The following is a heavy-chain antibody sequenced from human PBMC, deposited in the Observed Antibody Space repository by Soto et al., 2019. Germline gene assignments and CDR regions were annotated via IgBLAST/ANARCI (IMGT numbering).Heavy chain of an antibody. Sequence: GASVKVSCKASGDTFRSYGISWVRHAPGQGLEWVGWISAYNGDTHYAPKFQDRITLTTETSTDTAYMELRGLRLDDTAVYYCARDWSRYYDNSGLIWFYWGQGSLVTVSS. CDR1: GDTFRSYG. V-gene: IGHV1-18*04. D-gene: IGHD3-22*01. J-gene: IGHJ4*02. CDR2: ISAYNGDT. CDR3: ARDWSRYYDNSGLIWFY.